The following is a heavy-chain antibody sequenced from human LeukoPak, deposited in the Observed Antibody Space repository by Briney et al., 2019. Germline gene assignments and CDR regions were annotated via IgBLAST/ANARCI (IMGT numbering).Heavy chain of an antibody. CDR3: AKWGDYDVLTGYYVPDY. CDR2: ILGSGGST. Sequence: GGSLRLSCAASGFTFSNYAMSWVRQAPGKGLEWVSAILGSGGSTYYADSVKGRFTVSRDNSKSTLYLQMDSLRAEDTALYYCAKWGDYDVLTGYYVPDYWGQGTLVTVSS. J-gene: IGHJ4*02. V-gene: IGHV3-23*01. D-gene: IGHD3-9*01. CDR1: GFTFSNYA.